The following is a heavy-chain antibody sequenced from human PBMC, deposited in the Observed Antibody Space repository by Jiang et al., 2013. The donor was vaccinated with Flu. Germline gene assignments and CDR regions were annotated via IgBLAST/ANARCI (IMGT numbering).Heavy chain of an antibody. V-gene: IGHV3-13*01. D-gene: IGHD1-26*01. CDR1: GFTFSSYD. J-gene: IGHJ6*02. CDR3: ARAYGAYYYYGMDV. Sequence: VQLVESGGGLVQPGGSLRLSCAASGFTFSSYDMHWVRQATGKGLEWVSAIGTAGDTYYPGSVKGRFTISRENAKNSLYLQMNSLRAGDTAVYYCARAYGAYYYYGMDVWGQGTTVTVSS. CDR2: IGTAGDT.